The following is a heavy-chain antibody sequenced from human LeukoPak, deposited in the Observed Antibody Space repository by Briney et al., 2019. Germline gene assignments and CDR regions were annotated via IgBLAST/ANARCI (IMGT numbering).Heavy chain of an antibody. CDR3: ARASTMVRGEKEYYFDY. CDR1: GFTVSSNY. Sequence: GGSLRLSCAASGFTVSSNYMSWVRQAPGKGLEWVSVIYSGGSTYYADSVKGRFTISRDNSKNTLYLQMNSLRAEDTAVYYCARASTMVRGEKEYYFDYWGQGTLVTVSS. J-gene: IGHJ4*01. V-gene: IGHV3-66*01. D-gene: IGHD3-10*01. CDR2: IYSGGST.